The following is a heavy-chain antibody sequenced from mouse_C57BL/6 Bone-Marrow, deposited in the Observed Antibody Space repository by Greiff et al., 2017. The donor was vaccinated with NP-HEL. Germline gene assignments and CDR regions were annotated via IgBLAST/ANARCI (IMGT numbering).Heavy chain of an antibody. J-gene: IGHJ2*01. Sequence: VKLQESGPELVRPGASVKISCKAPGYTFTSHWMQWVRQRPGQGLEWIGEIFPGSGSTYYNEKFKGKATLTVDTSSSTAYMQLSSLTSEDSAVYFCARGDYAYYGSTYYFDYWGQGTTLTVSS. CDR3: ARGDYAYYGSTYYFDY. CDR1: GYTFTSHW. D-gene: IGHD1-1*01. CDR2: IFPGSGST. V-gene: IGHV1-56*01.